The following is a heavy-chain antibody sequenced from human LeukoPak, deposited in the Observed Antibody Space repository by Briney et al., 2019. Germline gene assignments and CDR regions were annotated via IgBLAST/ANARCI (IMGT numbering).Heavy chain of an antibody. CDR2: IYYSGST. Sequence: SETLSLTCTVSGGSISSSSYYWGWIRQPPGKGLEWIGSIYYSGSTYNSPSLKSRVTISVDTSKNQFSLKLSSVTAADTAVYYCARYFHDYSNYNYFDYWGQGTLVTVSS. V-gene: IGHV4-39*01. CDR3: ARYFHDYSNYNYFDY. CDR1: GGSISSSSYY. D-gene: IGHD4-11*01. J-gene: IGHJ4*02.